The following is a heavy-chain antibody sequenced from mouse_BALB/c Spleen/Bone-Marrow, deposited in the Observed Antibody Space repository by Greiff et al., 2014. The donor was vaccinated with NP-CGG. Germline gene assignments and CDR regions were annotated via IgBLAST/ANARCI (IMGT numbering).Heavy chain of an antibody. CDR1: GYTFTNYW. CDR2: IYPGGVYS. Sequence: QVQLQQSGAELVRPGTSVKISCKASGYTFTNYWLGWLKQRPGHGLEWIGDIYPGGVYSNCNEKFKGKATLTADRSSSSAYMQLSSPTSEDSAVYFCATWGPYYSAYWGQGTTLTVSS. CDR3: ATWGPYYSAY. J-gene: IGHJ2*01. V-gene: IGHV1-63*02.